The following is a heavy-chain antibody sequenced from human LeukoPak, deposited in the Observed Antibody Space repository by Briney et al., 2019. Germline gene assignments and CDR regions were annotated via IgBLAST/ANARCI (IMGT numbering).Heavy chain of an antibody. CDR2: IYYSGST. J-gene: IGHJ4*02. Sequence: SETLSLTCTVSGGSISSSSYYWGWIRQPPGKGLEWIGSIYYSGSTYYNPSLKSRLTISVDTSKNQFSLKLSSVTAADTAVYYCARHQGYSYGYLDSWGQGTLVTVSS. V-gene: IGHV4-39*01. D-gene: IGHD5-18*01. CDR1: GGSISSSSYY. CDR3: ARHQGYSYGYLDS.